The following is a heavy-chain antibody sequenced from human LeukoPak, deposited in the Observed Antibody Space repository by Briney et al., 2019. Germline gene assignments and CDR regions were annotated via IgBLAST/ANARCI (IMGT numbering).Heavy chain of an antibody. CDR3: AKDLRVTTD. D-gene: IGHD4-17*01. Sequence: GGSLRLSCAASGFSFSDYYMSWVRQAPGKGLEWVSYIRGSGGTIYYADSVKGRFSISRDNAKNSLYLQINSLRAEDTAVYYCAKDLRVTTDWGQGTLVTVSS. J-gene: IGHJ4*02. V-gene: IGHV3-11*01. CDR2: IRGSGGTI. CDR1: GFSFSDYY.